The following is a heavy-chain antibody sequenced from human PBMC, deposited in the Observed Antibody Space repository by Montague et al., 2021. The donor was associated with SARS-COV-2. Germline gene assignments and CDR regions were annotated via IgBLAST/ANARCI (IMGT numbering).Heavy chain of an antibody. D-gene: IGHD2-15*01. V-gene: IGHV4-31*03. CDR1: GGSISSSSYY. CDR2: IYYSGST. Sequence: TLSLTCTVSGGSISSSSYYWGWIRQHPGKGLEWIGYIYYSGSTYYNPSLKSRVTISVDTSKNQFSLKLSSVTAADTAVYYCARLTAGYCSGGSCYRGTGFDFWGQGTLVTVSS. CDR3: ARLTAGYCSGGSCYRGTGFDF. J-gene: IGHJ4*02.